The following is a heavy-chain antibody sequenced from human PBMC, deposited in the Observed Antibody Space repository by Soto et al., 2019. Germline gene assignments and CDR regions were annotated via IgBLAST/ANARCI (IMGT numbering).Heavy chain of an antibody. D-gene: IGHD4-4*01. V-gene: IGHV3-21*01. CDR1: GFTFSSYS. J-gene: IGHJ6*02. Sequence: GGSLRLSCAASGFTFSSYSMIWVRQAPGKGLEWVSSISSSSSYIYYAASVKGRLTTSRDNAKNSLYLQMNTLRAEDTAVYFCARVEDYSTYYYYGMDVWSQGTTVTVSS. CDR3: ARVEDYSTYYYYGMDV. CDR2: ISSSSSYI.